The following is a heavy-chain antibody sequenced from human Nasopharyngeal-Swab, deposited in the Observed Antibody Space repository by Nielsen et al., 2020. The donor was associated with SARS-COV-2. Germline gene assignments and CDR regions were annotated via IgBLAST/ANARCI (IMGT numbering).Heavy chain of an antibody. J-gene: IGHJ4*02. Sequence: GGSLRLSCAASEFTFNTYDMNWVRQAPGKGLEWLSYISSSSRTIYYADSVKGRFTISRDNAKNSLYLQMSTLRDEDTAVYYCARLRYYSSDYWGQGTLVTVSS. CDR2: ISSSSRTI. D-gene: IGHD1-26*01. V-gene: IGHV3-48*02. CDR1: EFTFNTYD. CDR3: ARLRYYSSDY.